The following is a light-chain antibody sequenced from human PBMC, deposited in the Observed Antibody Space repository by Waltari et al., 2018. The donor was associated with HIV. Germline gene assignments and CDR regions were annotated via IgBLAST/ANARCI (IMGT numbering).Light chain of an antibody. J-gene: IGKJ5*01. Sequence: DIVMTQSPDSLAVSLGERATINCKSSQSVLYSSNNKNYVSWYQQKPGQSPKLLIYWASNRASGVPDRFSGSGSGTDFTLTISSLQAEDVAVYYCQQYYSTRPITFGQGTRLEIK. CDR3: QQYYSTRPIT. CDR1: QSVLYSSNNKNY. CDR2: WAS. V-gene: IGKV4-1*01.